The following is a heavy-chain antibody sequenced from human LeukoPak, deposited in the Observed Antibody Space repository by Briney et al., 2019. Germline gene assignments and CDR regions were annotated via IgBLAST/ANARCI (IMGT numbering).Heavy chain of an antibody. J-gene: IGHJ4*02. CDR2: IYYSGST. CDR3: ASTTLYYYDSSSYYAGFDY. Sequence: TASETLSLTCTVSGGSISSSSYYWGWIRQPPGKGLEWIGSIYYSGSTYYNPSLKSRVTISVDTSKYQFSLKLSSVTAADTAVYYCASTTLYYYDSSSYYAGFDYWGQGTLVTVSS. V-gene: IGHV4-39*01. D-gene: IGHD3-22*01. CDR1: GGSISSSSYY.